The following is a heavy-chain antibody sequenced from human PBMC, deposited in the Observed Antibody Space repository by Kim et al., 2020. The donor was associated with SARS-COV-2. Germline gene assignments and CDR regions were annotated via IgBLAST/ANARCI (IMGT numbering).Heavy chain of an antibody. CDR2: INCSVTNI. CDR3: AKGIEGRLVDY. D-gene: IGHD6-6*01. V-gene: IGHV3-23*01. CDR1: GFTFSTYA. Sequence: GGSLRLSCAASGFTFSTYAMHWVRQAPGKGLEWVSTINCSVTNIFYTDSVKGRFTISRDNSKNTLYLQMNSLRVEYTALYYCAKGIEGRLVDYWGQATLVTVSS. J-gene: IGHJ4*02.